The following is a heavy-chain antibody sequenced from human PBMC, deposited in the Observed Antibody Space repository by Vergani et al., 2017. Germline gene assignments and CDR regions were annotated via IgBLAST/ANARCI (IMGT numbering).Heavy chain of an antibody. CDR2: IYYSGST. CDR1: GGSISSSSYY. J-gene: IGHJ4*02. CDR3: ARAGAXGKRLWFGGRWVDY. V-gene: IGHV4-39*07. Sequence: QLQLQESGPGLVKPSETLSLTCTVSGGSISSSSYYWGWIRQPPGKGLEWIGNIYYSGSTNYNPSLKSRVTISVDTSKNQFSLKLSSVTAADTAVYYCARAGAXGKRLWFGGRWVDYWGQGTLVTVSS. D-gene: IGHD3-10*01.